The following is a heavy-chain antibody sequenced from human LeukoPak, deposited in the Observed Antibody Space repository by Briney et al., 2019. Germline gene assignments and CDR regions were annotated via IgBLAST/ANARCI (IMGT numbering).Heavy chain of an antibody. J-gene: IGHJ5*02. CDR3: ARRIAVAATINL. CDR1: GFTFSSYS. V-gene: IGHV4-34*01. Sequence: PGGSLRLSCAASGFTFSSYSMNWVRQPPGKGLEWIGEINHSGSTNYNPSLKSRVTISVDTSKNQFSPKLSSVTAADTAVYYCARRIAVAATINLWGQGTLVTVAS. D-gene: IGHD6-19*01. CDR2: INHSGST.